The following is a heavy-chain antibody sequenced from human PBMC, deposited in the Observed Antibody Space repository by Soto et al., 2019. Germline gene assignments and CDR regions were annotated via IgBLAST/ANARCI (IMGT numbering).Heavy chain of an antibody. CDR3: ARDEEWLVGNL. CDR2: ILSDGSS. V-gene: IGHV3-74*01. CDR1: GFTFSTYW. Sequence: EEQLVESGGGLVQPGGSLRLSCAASGFTFSTYWMHWVRQAPGKGLVWVSRILSDGSSYYADSVKGRFIISRDNAKDALYLQLNDLRAEDTAVYYCARDEEWLVGNLWGQGTLVTVSS. D-gene: IGHD6-19*01. J-gene: IGHJ5*02.